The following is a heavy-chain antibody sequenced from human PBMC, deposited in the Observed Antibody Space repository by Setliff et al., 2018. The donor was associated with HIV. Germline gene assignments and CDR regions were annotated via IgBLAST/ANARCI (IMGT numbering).Heavy chain of an antibody. J-gene: IGHJ6*02. V-gene: IGHV1-2*02. Sequence: GASVKVSCKASGYTFTGHYLHWVQQAPGQGLEWLGWVNPNSGDAIYAQNFQGRVTMTRDTSINAAYMELRGLRSDDTAVYYCARNFGLSPSGKYYYYYGMDILGQGTTVTVSS. CDR1: GYTFTGHY. CDR2: VNPNSGDA. D-gene: IGHD3-10*01. CDR3: ARNFGLSPSGKYYYYYGMDI.